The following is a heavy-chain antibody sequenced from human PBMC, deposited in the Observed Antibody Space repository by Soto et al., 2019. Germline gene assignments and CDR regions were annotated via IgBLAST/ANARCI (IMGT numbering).Heavy chain of an antibody. CDR2: IYYSGST. D-gene: IGHD3-22*01. CDR3: AREVVYDSSGYPFDY. J-gene: IGHJ4*02. CDR1: GGSVSSGSYY. Sequence: PSETLSLTCTVSGGSVSSGSYYWSWIRQPPGKGLEWIGYIYYSGSTNYNPSLKSRVTISVDTSKNQFSLKLSSVTAADTAVYYCAREVVYDSSGYPFDYWGQGTLVTVSS. V-gene: IGHV4-61*01.